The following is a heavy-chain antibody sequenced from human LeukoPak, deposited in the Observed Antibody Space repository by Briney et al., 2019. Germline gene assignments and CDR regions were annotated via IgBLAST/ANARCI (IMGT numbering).Heavy chain of an antibody. CDR1: GYTFTGFY. D-gene: IGHD5-12*01. V-gene: IGHV1-2*02. J-gene: IGHJ6*03. CDR2: INPNSGGT. CDR3: ARGGYSGYDFYYYYYKDV. Sequence: ASVKVSCKASGYTFTGFYMHWVRQAPGQGLEWMGWINPNSGGTNYAQKFQGRVTMTRDTSISTAYMELSRLRSDDTAVYYCARGGYSGYDFYYYYYKDVWGKGTTVTVSS.